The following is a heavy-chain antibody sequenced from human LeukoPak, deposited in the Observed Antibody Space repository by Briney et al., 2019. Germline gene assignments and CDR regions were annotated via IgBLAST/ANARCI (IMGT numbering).Heavy chain of an antibody. D-gene: IGHD5-18*01. Sequence: GGSLRLSCAASGFTFSSYAMSWAGRPQGRGLEGVSAISGSGGSTYYADSVKGRFTISRDNSENIVYLQMNNLRAEDTAVYYCAGRVTGYSSGYVYWGQGTLVTVSS. CDR2: ISGSGGST. CDR1: GFTFSSYA. CDR3: AGRVTGYSSGYVY. V-gene: IGHV3-23*01. J-gene: IGHJ4*02.